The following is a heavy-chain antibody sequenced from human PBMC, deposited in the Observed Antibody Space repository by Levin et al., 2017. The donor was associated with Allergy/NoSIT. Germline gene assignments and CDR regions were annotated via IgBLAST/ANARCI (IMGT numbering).Heavy chain of an antibody. CDR2: IYYSGNT. V-gene: IGHV4-39*01. D-gene: IGHD2-15*01. J-gene: IGHJ4*02. CDR1: GGSISSSSYY. Sequence: PSETLSLTCTVSGGSISSSSYYWGWIRQPPGKGLEWIGSIYYSGNTYYNPSLKSRVTISVDTSKNQFSLKLSSVTAADTAVYYCARAPLVVVVAALDYYFDYWGQGTLVTVSS. CDR3: ARAPLVVVVAALDYYFDY.